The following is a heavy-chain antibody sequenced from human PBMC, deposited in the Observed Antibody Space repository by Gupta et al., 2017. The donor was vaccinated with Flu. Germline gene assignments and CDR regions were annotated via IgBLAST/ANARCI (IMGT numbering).Heavy chain of an antibody. CDR3: ARRVGGYDYNDS. Sequence: SSSITYCWDRIRRPPGKGLEWIGPFCYTATTSYNPSLQSRVIVSIDRCKDQFSLNLSCMTDAATAVYFWARRVGGYDYNDSWGQGTLVTVSS. CDR1: SSSITYC. J-gene: IGHJ4*02. CDR2: FCYTATT. V-gene: IGHV4-39*01. D-gene: IGHD5-12*01.